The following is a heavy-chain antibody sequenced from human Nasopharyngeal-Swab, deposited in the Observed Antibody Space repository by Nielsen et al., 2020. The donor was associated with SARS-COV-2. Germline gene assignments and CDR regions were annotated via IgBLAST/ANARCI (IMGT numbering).Heavy chain of an antibody. V-gene: IGHV3-15*01. D-gene: IGHD4-17*01. CDR3: TTGGDYGDYDGLYYYYGMDV. Sequence: GESLKISCAASGFTFSSYSMNWVRQAPGKGLEWVGRIKSKTDGGTTDYAAPVKGRFTISRDDSKNTLYLQMNSLKTEDTAVYYCTTGGDYGDYDGLYYYYGMDVWGQGTTVTVSS. CDR1: GFTFSSYS. J-gene: IGHJ6*02. CDR2: IKSKTDGGTT.